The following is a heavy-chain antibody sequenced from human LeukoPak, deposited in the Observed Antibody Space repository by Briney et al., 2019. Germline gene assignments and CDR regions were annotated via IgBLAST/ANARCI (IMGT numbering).Heavy chain of an antibody. V-gene: IGHV5-51*01. D-gene: IGHD2-2*01. CDR3: ARHARVPCSSTSCYHTWFDP. Sequence: GESLKISCKGSGYSFTSYWIGWVCQMPGKGLEWMGIIYPGDSDTRYSPSFQGQVTISADKSISTAYLQWSSLKASDTAMYYCARHARVPCSSTSCYHTWFDPWGQGTLDTVSS. J-gene: IGHJ5*02. CDR2: IYPGDSDT. CDR1: GYSFTSYW.